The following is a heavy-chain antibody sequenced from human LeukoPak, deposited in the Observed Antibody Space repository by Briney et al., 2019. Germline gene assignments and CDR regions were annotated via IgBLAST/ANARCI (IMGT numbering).Heavy chain of an antibody. CDR3: AREGSEQLVPGWFDP. CDR1: GGSISSYY. J-gene: IGHJ5*02. CDR2: IYYSGST. V-gene: IGHV4-59*01. D-gene: IGHD6-13*01. Sequence: SETLSLTCTVSGGSISSYYWSWIRQPPGKGLEWIGYIYYSGSTNYNPTLKCRVTISVDTSKNQFSLKLSSVTAADTAVYYCAREGSEQLVPGWFDPWGQGTLVTVSS.